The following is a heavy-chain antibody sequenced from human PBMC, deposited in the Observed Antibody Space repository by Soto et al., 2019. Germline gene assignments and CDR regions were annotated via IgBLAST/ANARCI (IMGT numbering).Heavy chain of an antibody. D-gene: IGHD1-26*01. J-gene: IGHJ5*02. CDR2: TYYRSKWYN. CDR1: GDSVSSNSAA. CDR3: ARDPSLVGATGWNWFDP. V-gene: IGHV6-1*01. Sequence: QVQLQQSGPGLVKPSQTLSLTCAISGDSVSSNSAAWNWIRQSPSRGLEWLGRTYYRSKWYNDYAVSVKIRITINPDTSKNQFSLQLNSVTPEDTAVYYCARDPSLVGATGWNWFDPWGQGTLVTVSS.